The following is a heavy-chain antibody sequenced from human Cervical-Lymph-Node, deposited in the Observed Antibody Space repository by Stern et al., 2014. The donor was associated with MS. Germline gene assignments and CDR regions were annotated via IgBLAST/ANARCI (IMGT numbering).Heavy chain of an antibody. Sequence: QLQLQESGPGLVKPSETLSLTCTVSGGSITNYYWSWIRQPPGKGLEWIGYIYYSGSTNYNPSLKSRVTISVDTSKNQFSLKLSSVTAADTAVYYCARDWVQLEHWFDPWGQGTLVTVSS. D-gene: IGHD1-1*01. J-gene: IGHJ5*02. CDR1: GGSITNYY. CDR2: IYYSGST. CDR3: ARDWVQLEHWFDP. V-gene: IGHV4-59*01.